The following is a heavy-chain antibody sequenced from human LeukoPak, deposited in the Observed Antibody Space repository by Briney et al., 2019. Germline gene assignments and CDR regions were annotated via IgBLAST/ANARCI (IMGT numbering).Heavy chain of an antibody. CDR3: ARDLRWLDVGNFDY. CDR2: INPNSGST. J-gene: IGHJ4*02. V-gene: IGHV1-2*02. D-gene: IGHD4-23*01. Sequence: ASVKVSCKASGYTFTGYYMHWVRQAPGQGLEWMGWINPNSGSTNYAQKFQGRVTMTRDTSISTAYMELSRLRSDATAVYYCARDLRWLDVGNFDYWGQGTLVTVSS. CDR1: GYTFTGYY.